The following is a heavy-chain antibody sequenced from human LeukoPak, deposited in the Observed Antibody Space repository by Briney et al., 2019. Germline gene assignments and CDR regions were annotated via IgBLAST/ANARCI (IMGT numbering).Heavy chain of an antibody. Sequence: ASVKVSCKAFGYTFTGYYMHWVRQAPGQGLEWMGWINPNSGGTNYAQKFQGRVTMTRDTSICTAYMELSRLRSDDTAVYYCAGSTAVAGSPQGLPSLVVWGKGTTVTVSS. V-gene: IGHV1-2*02. CDR1: GYTFTGYY. CDR2: INPNSGGT. D-gene: IGHD6-19*01. J-gene: IGHJ6*04. CDR3: AGSTAVAGSPQGLPSLVV.